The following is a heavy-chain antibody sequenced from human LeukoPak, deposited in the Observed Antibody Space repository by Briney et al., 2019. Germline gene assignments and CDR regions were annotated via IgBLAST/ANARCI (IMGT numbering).Heavy chain of an antibody. CDR1: GFMFSNYD. Sequence: PGGSLRLSCAASGFMFSNYDMHWVRQAPGKGLEYVSHISTNGGSTYYAISVKGRFTISRDNSKSTLYLQMGSLRAEDMAVYYCARGRGYIYGYDYWGQGTLVTVSS. CDR3: ARGRGYIYGYDY. J-gene: IGHJ4*02. D-gene: IGHD5-18*01. V-gene: IGHV3-64*01. CDR2: ISTNGGST.